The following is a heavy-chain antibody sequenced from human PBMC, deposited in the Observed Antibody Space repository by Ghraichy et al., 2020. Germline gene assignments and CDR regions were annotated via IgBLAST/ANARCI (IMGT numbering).Heavy chain of an antibody. V-gene: IGHV4-34*01. CDR3: AREGATGSKYYFDY. J-gene: IGHJ4*02. CDR1: GGSFSGYY. D-gene: IGHD5-12*01. Sequence: SETLSLTCGVYGGSFSGYYWSWIRQPPGKGLEWIGEINHSGSTNYNPSLKSRVTTSVDTSKNQFSLKLTSVTAADTAVYYCAREGATGSKYYFDYWGQGTLVTVSS. CDR2: INHSGST.